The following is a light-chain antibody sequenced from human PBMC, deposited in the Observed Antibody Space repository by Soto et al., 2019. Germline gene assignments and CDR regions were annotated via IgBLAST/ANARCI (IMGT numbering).Light chain of an antibody. V-gene: IGKV1-5*01. J-gene: IGKJ1*01. CDR2: DAS. CDR1: QSISNH. CDR3: EQYNSYWT. Sequence: LTTKVPDEVIMTCRASQSISNHLNWYQQKPGKAPKLLIYDASSLESGVPSRFSGSGSGTEFTLTISSLQPDDFATYYGEQYNSYWTFGQGTKVDVK.